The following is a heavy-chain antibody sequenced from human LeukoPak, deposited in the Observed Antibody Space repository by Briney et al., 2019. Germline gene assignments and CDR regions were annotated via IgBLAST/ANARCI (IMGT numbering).Heavy chain of an antibody. D-gene: IGHD2-15*01. CDR2: ISWNSGSI. Sequence: GGSLRLSCAASGFTFDDYAMHWVRQAPGKGLEWVSGISWNSGSIGYADSVKGRFTISRDNAKNSLYLQMNSLRAEDTAVYYCARGGYCSGGSCYFDTDYWGQGTLVTVSS. CDR3: ARGGYCSGGSCYFDTDY. V-gene: IGHV3-9*01. CDR1: GFTFDDYA. J-gene: IGHJ4*02.